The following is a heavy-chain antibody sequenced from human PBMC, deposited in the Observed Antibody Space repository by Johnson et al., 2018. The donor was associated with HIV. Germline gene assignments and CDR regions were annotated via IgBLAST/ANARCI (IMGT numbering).Heavy chain of an antibody. Sequence: QVQLVESGGGVVQPGRSLRLSCAASGFTFSSFAIHWVRQAPGKGLEWVAVISYDGSNKYYADSVKGRFTISRDNSKNTLYLQMNSLRAEDTAVYYCARCDSSSPLRAFDIWGQGTMVTVSS. CDR1: GFTFSSFA. D-gene: IGHD6-6*01. CDR3: ARCDSSSPLRAFDI. J-gene: IGHJ3*02. CDR2: ISYDGSNK. V-gene: IGHV3-30*04.